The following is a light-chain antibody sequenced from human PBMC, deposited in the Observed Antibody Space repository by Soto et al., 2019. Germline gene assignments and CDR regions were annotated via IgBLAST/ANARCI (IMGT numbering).Light chain of an antibody. CDR2: LTS. CDR3: HQRQSWPRT. J-gene: IGKJ1*01. Sequence: EIVLTQSPATLSSFPGDRVTLSCRASQAVNTRLAWYQHKPGQAPRLLIYLTSNRAAGVPSRFSARGSETDFTLTISDVQPEDFAVYYCHQRQSWPRTFGQGTKVDIK. V-gene: IGKV3-11*01. CDR1: QAVNTR.